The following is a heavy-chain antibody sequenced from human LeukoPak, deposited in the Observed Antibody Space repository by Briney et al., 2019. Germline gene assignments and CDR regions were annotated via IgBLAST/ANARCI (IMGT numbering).Heavy chain of an antibody. D-gene: IGHD1-20*01. V-gene: IGHV3-23*01. Sequence: GGSLRLSCAASGFTFSIYAMSWVRQAPGKGLEWVSAISGSGGSTYYADSVKGRFTISRDNSKNTLYLQMNSLRAEGTAVYYCAKDRVTGTTGGAFDIWGQGTMVTVSS. CDR1: GFTFSIYA. CDR3: AKDRVTGTTGGAFDI. CDR2: ISGSGGST. J-gene: IGHJ3*02.